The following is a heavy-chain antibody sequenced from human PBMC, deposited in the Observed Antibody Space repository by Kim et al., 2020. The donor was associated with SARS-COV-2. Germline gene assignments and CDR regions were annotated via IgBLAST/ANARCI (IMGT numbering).Heavy chain of an antibody. J-gene: IGHJ3*02. D-gene: IGHD2-2*01. CDR3: AREKLSTVGDASDI. CDR2: ITAYGSLT. CDR1: GFTFSIYE. Sequence: GGSLRLSCTASGFTFSIYEMNWVRQIPGKGLEWVSYITAYGSLTFYADSVKGRFIVSRDNAKNSLYLQMNSLTVEDTAVYYCAREKLSTVGDASDIWGQGAMFTVSS. V-gene: IGHV3-48*03.